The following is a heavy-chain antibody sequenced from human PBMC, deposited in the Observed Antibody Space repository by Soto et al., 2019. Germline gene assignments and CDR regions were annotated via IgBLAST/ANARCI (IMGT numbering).Heavy chain of an antibody. J-gene: IGHJ4*02. Sequence: SETLSLTCTVSGGSISSYYWSWIRQPPGKGLEWIGYIYYSGSTNYNPSLKSRVTISVDTSKNQFSLKLSSVTAADTAVYYCARDLKGVIDYGGQGTLVTVSS. CDR1: GGSISSYY. D-gene: IGHD6-13*01. CDR2: IYYSGST. V-gene: IGHV4-59*01. CDR3: ARDLKGVIDY.